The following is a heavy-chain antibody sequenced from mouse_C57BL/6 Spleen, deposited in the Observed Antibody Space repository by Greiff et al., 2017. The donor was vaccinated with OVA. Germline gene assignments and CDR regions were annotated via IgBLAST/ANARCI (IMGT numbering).Heavy chain of an antibody. Sequence: QVQLQQPGAELVMPGASVKLSCKASGYTFTSYWMHWVKQRPGQGLEWIGEIDPSDSYTNYNQKFKGKSTLTVDKSSSTAYMPLSSLTSEDSAVYYCARKEGLDYWGQGTTLTVSS. D-gene: IGHD3-3*01. CDR3: ARKEGLDY. CDR1: GYTFTSYW. CDR2: IDPSDSYT. V-gene: IGHV1-69*01. J-gene: IGHJ2*01.